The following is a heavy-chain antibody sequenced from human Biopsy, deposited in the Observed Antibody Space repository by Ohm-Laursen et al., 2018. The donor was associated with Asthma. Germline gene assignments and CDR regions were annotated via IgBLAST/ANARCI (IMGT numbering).Heavy chain of an antibody. J-gene: IGHJ6*02. D-gene: IGHD4-17*01. CDR3: ARVASYGDVYFGIDV. CDR1: SAYHGTSDYH. CDR2: VFYCGTT. Sequence: TLSLTCTVSSAYHGTSDYHWSSIRKSPGKGLEWIGFVFYCGTTHYRRSLESRLYISIDKARNEFSMRLRSLKAADTAVYFCARVASYGDVYFGIDVWGPGTTVSVS. V-gene: IGHV4-30-4*01.